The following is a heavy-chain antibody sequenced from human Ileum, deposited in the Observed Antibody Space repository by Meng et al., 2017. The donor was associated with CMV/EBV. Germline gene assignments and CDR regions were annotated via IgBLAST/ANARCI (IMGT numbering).Heavy chain of an antibody. J-gene: IGHJ5*02. CDR3: STDLRLAASPFDP. Sequence: SGFTFSKAWVNWVRQAQGKGLEWVGRIKSKIDGGTSDYNAPVKGRFSISRDDSKNTLYLQMNSLKTEDTGVYYCSTDLRLAASPFDPWGQGTLVTVSS. V-gene: IGHV3-15*07. D-gene: IGHD6-13*01. CDR1: GFTFSKAW. CDR2: IKSKIDGGTS.